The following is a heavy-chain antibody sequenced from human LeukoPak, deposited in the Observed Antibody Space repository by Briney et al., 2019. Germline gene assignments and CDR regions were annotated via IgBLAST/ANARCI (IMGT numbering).Heavy chain of an antibody. D-gene: IGHD6-19*01. V-gene: IGHV4-61*08. CDR3: ARGRVAGNY. J-gene: IGHJ4*02. CDR1: GGSISSSGYY. CDR2: IYYSGST. Sequence: PSETLSLTCTVSGGSISSSGYYWSWIRQPPGKGLEWIGYIYYSGSTNYNPSLKSRVTISVDTSKNQFSLNLSSVTAADTAVYYCARGRVAGNYWGQGTLVTVSS.